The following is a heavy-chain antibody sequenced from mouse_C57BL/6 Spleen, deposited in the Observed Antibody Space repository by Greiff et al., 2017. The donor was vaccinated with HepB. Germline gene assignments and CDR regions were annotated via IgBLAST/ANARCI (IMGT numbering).Heavy chain of an antibody. CDR2: IDPNSGGT. CDR1: GYTFTSYW. J-gene: IGHJ3*01. CDR3: ARSHITTEAWFAY. D-gene: IGHD1-1*01. V-gene: IGHV1-72*01. Sequence: QQSCKASGYTFTSYWMHWVKQRPGRGLEWIGRIDPNSGGTKYNEKFKSKATLTVDKPSSTAYMQLSSLTSEDSAVYYCARSHITTEAWFAYWGQGTLVTVSA.